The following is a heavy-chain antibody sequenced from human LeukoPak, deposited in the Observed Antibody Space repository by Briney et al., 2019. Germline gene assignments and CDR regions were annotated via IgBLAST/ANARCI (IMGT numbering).Heavy chain of an antibody. CDR1: GGTFSSYA. J-gene: IGHJ5*02. V-gene: IGHV1-69*04. CDR3: ARDSGTTDRWFDP. Sequence: ASVKVSCKASGGTFSSYAISWVRQAPGQGLEWMGRIIPILGIANYAQKFQGRVTITADKSTSTAYMELSSLRSEDTAVYYCARDSGTTDRWFDPWGHGTLVTVSS. CDR2: IIPILGIA. D-gene: IGHD1-1*01.